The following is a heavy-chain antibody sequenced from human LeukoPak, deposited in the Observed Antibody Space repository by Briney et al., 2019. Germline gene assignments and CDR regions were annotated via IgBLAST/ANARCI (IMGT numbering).Heavy chain of an antibody. CDR1: GGSISSGSYY. V-gene: IGHV4-61*01. Sequence: SQTLSLTCTVSGGSISSGSYYWSWIRQPPGKGLEWIGYIYYSGSTNYNPSLKSRVTISVDTSKNQFSLKLSSVTAADTAVYYCARGYYGDYSDYWGPGTLVTVSS. CDR2: IYYSGST. J-gene: IGHJ4*02. D-gene: IGHD4-17*01. CDR3: ARGYYGDYSDY.